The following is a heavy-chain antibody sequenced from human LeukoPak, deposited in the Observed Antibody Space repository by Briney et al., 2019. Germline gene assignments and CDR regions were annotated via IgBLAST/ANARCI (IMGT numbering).Heavy chain of an antibody. CDR1: GFTFSSYA. Sequence: PGRSLRLSCAASGFTFSSYAMHWVRQAPGKGLEWVAVISYDGSNKYYADSVKGRFTISRDNSKNTLYLQMNSLRAEDTAVYYCARDPQNCSGGSCYSAVSFDYWGQGTLVTVSS. CDR2: ISYDGSNK. CDR3: ARDPQNCSGGSCYSAVSFDY. V-gene: IGHV3-30-3*01. J-gene: IGHJ4*02. D-gene: IGHD2-15*01.